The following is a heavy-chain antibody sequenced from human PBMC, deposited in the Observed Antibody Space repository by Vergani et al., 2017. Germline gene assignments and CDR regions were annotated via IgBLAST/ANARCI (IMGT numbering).Heavy chain of an antibody. Sequence: EVQLVESGGGLVKPGGSLRLSCAASGFTFSSYSMNWVRQAPGKGLEWVSSISSSSSYIYYADSVKGRFTISRDNAKNSLYLQLNSLRAEDTAVYYCASENDYGESRAGYWGQGTLVTVSS. J-gene: IGHJ4*02. CDR1: GFTFSSYS. D-gene: IGHD4-17*01. CDR2: ISSSSSYI. V-gene: IGHV3-21*01. CDR3: ASENDYGESRAGY.